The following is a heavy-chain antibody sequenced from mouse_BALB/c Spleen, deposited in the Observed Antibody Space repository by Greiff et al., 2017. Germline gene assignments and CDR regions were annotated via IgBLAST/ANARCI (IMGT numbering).Heavy chain of an antibody. Sequence: EVQLQESGAELVKPGASVKLSCTASGFNIKDTYMHWVKQRPEQGLEWIGRIDPANGNTKYDPKFQGKATITADTSSNTAYLQLSSLTSEDTAVYYCARGYRDAMDYWGQGTSVTVSS. CDR3: ARGYRDAMDY. CDR2: IDPANGNT. D-gene: IGHD2-14*01. V-gene: IGHV14-3*02. CDR1: GFNIKDTY. J-gene: IGHJ4*01.